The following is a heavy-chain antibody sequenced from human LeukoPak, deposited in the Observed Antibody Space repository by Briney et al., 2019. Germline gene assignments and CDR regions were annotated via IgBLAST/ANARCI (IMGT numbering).Heavy chain of an antibody. D-gene: IGHD1-20*01. V-gene: IGHV3-23*01. J-gene: IGHJ4*02. CDR2: FSGGGGST. CDR3: AREYMVQQGLIPFITVDY. CDR1: GFTFSRYT. Sequence: KTGGSLRLSCAASGFTFSRYTMAWVRQAPGKGLEWVSAFSGGGGSTHYANSVKGRFTISRDDSRNTLYLQMTTLRAEDTALYYCAREYMVQQGLIPFITVDYWGQGTLVTVSS.